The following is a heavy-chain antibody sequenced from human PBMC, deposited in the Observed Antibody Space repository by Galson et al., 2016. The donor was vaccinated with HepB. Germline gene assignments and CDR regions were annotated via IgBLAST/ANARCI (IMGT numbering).Heavy chain of an antibody. V-gene: IGHV3-23*01. J-gene: IGHJ4*02. CDR1: GFTFSRYV. Sequence: SLRLSCAASGFTFSRYVMSWVRQAPGKGLEWVSAISETGSDTYYADSVKGRFTISRDNSQNAVFLQMNSLRAEDTALYYCASPPTFWSQGTLFTVSS. CDR2: ISETGSDT. CDR3: ASPPTF. D-gene: IGHD2/OR15-2a*01.